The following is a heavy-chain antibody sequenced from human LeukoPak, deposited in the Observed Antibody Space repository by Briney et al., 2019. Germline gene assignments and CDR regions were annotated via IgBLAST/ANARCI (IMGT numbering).Heavy chain of an antibody. Sequence: GGSLRLSCAASGFTFSSYSMNWVRQAPGKGLEWVSSISSSSSYIYYADSVKGRFTISRDNAKNSLYLQMNSLRAEDTAVYYCARGDLSSGWYYFDYWGQGTLVTVSS. CDR3: ARGDLSSGWYYFDY. D-gene: IGHD6-19*01. J-gene: IGHJ4*02. CDR1: GFTFSSYS. V-gene: IGHV3-21*01. CDR2: ISSSSSYI.